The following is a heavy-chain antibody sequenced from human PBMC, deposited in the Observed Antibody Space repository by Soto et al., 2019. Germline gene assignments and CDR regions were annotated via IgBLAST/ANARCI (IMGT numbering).Heavy chain of an antibody. D-gene: IGHD6-19*01. CDR2: IYYSGST. J-gene: IGHJ4*02. CDR3: ARLMREWLARGDY. V-gene: IGHV4-39*01. CDR1: GGSISSSSYY. Sequence: SETLSLTCTVSGGSISSSSYYWGWIRQPPGKGLEWIGSIYYSGSTYYNPSLKSRVTISVDTSKNQFSLKLSSVTAADTAVYYCARLMREWLARGDYWGQGTLFTVSS.